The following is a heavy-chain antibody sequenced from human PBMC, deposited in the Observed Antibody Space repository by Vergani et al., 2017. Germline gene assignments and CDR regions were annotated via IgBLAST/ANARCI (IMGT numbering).Heavy chain of an antibody. V-gene: IGHV1-2*02. J-gene: IGHJ4*02. CDR1: GGTFSSYA. D-gene: IGHD2-2*01. CDR3: ARGDIVVVPAAMRGD. Sequence: QVQLVQSGAEVKKPGSSVKVSCKASGGTFSSYAISWVRQAPGQGLEWMGGINPNSGGTNYAQKFQGRVTMTRDTSISTAYMELSRLRSDDTAVYYCARGDIVVVPAAMRGDWGQGSLVTVSS. CDR2: INPNSGGT.